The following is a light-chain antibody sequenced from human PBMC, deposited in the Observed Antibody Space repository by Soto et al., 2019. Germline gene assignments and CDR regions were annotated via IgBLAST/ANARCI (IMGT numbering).Light chain of an antibody. CDR3: QQYYNTPLT. J-gene: IGKJ4*01. Sequence: DIVMTQSPDSQGVSLGDRATINCKSSQSLLWSPNQKNYLAWYQEKPGQPPKLLISWASARESGVPDRFSGSGSGTDFTLTISSLQAEDVAVYYCQQYYNTPLTFGGGTKVDI. CDR2: WAS. CDR1: QSLLWSPNQKNY. V-gene: IGKV4-1*01.